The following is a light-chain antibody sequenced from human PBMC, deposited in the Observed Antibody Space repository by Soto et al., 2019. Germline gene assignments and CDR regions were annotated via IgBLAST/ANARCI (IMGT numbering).Light chain of an antibody. V-gene: IGKV1-9*01. Sequence: DVRLSQSPSFLSASVGDRVTITCRASQGTSSYLAWFQQKPGRAPKLLIYGASTLQSGVPARFSGSGSGTDFTLTISNLQPEDFATYYCQQLNAYPLTFGQGTRLEI. J-gene: IGKJ5*01. CDR1: QGTSSY. CDR2: GAS. CDR3: QQLNAYPLT.